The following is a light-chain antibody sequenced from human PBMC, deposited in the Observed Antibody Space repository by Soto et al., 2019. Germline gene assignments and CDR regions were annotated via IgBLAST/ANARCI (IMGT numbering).Light chain of an antibody. J-gene: IGKJ2*01. CDR2: GAS. CDR1: QSVSSSY. CDR3: QQHGRSPPYT. V-gene: IGKV3-20*01. Sequence: EIVLTQSPGTLSLSPGERATLSCRASQSVSSSYLAWYQQKPGQAPRLLIYGASSRATGIPDRFSGSGSGTGFTLTICRLEPEDFAVYYCQQHGRSPPYTFGQGTKLEIK.